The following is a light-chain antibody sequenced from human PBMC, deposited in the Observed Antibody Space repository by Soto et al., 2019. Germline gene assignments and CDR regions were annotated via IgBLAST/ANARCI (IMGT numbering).Light chain of an antibody. V-gene: IGKV4-1*01. CDR2: WAS. J-gene: IGKJ2*01. Sequence: DIVMTQSPDSLAVSLGERATINCKSSQSVLYSSNNKNYLTWYQQKPGQPPKLLIYWASARESGVPDQFSGSGSGTDFTLTISSLQAEDVAVYSCQQYYSTPYTFGQGTKLEIK. CDR1: QSVLYSSNNKNY. CDR3: QQYYSTPYT.